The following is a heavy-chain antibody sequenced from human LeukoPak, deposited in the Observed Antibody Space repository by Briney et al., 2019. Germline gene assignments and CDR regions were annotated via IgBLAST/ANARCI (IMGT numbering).Heavy chain of an antibody. CDR1: GFTFSTYS. Sequence: GGSLRLSCAASGFTFSTYSMNWVRQAPGKGLEWVSYISSSSSTIYYADSVKGRFTISRDNAKNSLYLQMNSLRAEDTAVYYCVSRHNYYFDYWGQGTLVTVSS. CDR3: VSRHNYYFDY. CDR2: ISSSSSTI. J-gene: IGHJ4*02. V-gene: IGHV3-48*04. D-gene: IGHD5-24*01.